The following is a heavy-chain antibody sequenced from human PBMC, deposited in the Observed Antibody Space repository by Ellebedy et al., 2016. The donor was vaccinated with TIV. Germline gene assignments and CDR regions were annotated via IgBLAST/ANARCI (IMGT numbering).Heavy chain of an antibody. J-gene: IGHJ6*02. D-gene: IGHD3-10*01. CDR1: GFTFSNSG. Sequence: GESLKISCAASGFTFSNSGMNWVRQAPGKGLEWVAFIRFDGNNAYYADPAKGRFTTSRDNSKSTLYLQMNSLRAEDTAVYYCAKDRGNYGGAPYNGMDIWGQGTTVTVSS. CDR2: IRFDGNNA. V-gene: IGHV3-30*02. CDR3: AKDRGNYGGAPYNGMDI.